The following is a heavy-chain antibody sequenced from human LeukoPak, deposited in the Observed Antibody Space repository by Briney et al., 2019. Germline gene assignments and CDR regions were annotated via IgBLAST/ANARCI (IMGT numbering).Heavy chain of an antibody. CDR3: AKAPSVVRGVITDY. V-gene: IGHV3-21*01. CDR2: ISSSSSYI. D-gene: IGHD3-10*01. CDR1: GFTFSSYS. Sequence: GGSLRLSCAASGFTFSSYSMNWVRQAPGKGLEWVSSISSSSSYIYYADSVKGRFTISRDNAKNSLYLQMNSLRAEDTAVYYCAKAPSVVRGVITDYWGQGTLVTVSS. J-gene: IGHJ4*02.